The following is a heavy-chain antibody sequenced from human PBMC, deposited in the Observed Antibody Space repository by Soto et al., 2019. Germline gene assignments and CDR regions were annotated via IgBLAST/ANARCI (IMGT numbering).Heavy chain of an antibody. CDR2: INHSGST. CDR3: ARAHYDFWSGSPLYYFDY. V-gene: IGHV4-34*01. CDR1: GGSFSGYY. Sequence: PSETLSLTCAVYGGSFSGYYWSWIRQPPGKGLEWIGEINHSGSTNYNPSLKSRVTISVDTSKSQFSLKLSSVTAADTAVYYCARAHYDFWSGSPLYYFDYWGQGTLVTVSS. J-gene: IGHJ4*02. D-gene: IGHD3-3*01.